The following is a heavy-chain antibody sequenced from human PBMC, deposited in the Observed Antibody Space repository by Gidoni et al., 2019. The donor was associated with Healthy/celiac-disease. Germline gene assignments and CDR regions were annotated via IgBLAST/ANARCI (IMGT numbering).Heavy chain of an antibody. Sequence: QVQLQQSGQGLVKPSPTLSLPCAISGASVSSNSAAWNWIRQSPSRGLAWLGRTYYRSKWYNDYAVSVKSRITINPDTSKNQFSLQLNSVTPEDTAVYYCARGGYGGNWVLGPPAWFDPWGQGTLVTVSS. CDR3: ARGGYGGNWVLGPPAWFDP. D-gene: IGHD2-15*01. CDR2: TYYRSKWYN. V-gene: IGHV6-1*01. J-gene: IGHJ5*02. CDR1: GASVSSNSAA.